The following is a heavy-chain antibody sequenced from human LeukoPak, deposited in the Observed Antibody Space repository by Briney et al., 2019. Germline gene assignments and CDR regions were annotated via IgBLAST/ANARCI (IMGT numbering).Heavy chain of an antibody. J-gene: IGHJ1*01. CDR1: GYTFINYY. D-gene: IGHD2-21*01. Sequence: ASVKVSCKASGYTFINYYMHWVRQAPGRGLGWMGIINPSGGSTSYAQKFQGRVTMTRDTSTSTVYMELSSLRSEDTAVYYCARDESTSILWWWGQGTLVTVSS. CDR2: INPSGGST. CDR3: ARDESTSILWW. V-gene: IGHV1-46*01.